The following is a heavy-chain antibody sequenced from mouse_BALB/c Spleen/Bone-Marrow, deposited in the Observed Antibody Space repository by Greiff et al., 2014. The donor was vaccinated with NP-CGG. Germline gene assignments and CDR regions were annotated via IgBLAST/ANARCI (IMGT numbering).Heavy chain of an antibody. D-gene: IGHD1-1*01. V-gene: IGHV3-1*02. J-gene: IGHJ1*01. CDR1: GYSITSGYR. CDR3: ARRGLDYYGSSYWYFDV. CDR2: IHYSGST. Sequence: DVQLQESGPDLVKPSQSLSLTCTVTGYSITSGYRWHWIRQFPGNKLEWMGYIHYSGSTNYNPSLKSRISITRDTSKNQFFLQLNSVTTEDTATYYCARRGLDYYGSSYWYFDVWGAGTTVTVSS.